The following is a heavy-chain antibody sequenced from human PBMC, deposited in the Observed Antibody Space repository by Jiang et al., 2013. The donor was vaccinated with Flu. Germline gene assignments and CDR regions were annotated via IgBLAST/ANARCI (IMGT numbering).Heavy chain of an antibody. CDR3: AKDNYYDSSGYYYGQYYFDY. V-gene: IGHV3-30*02. Sequence: GVVQPGGSLRLSCAASGFTFSSYGMHWVRQAPGKGLEWVAFIRYDGSNKYYADSVKGRFTISRDNSKNTLYLQMNSLRAEDTAVYYCAKDNYYDSSGYYYGQYYFDYWGQGTLVTVSS. D-gene: IGHD3-22*01. CDR2: IRYDGSNK. CDR1: GFTFSSYG. J-gene: IGHJ4*02.